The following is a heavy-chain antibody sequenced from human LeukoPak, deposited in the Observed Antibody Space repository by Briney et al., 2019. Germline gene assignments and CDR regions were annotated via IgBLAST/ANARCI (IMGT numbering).Heavy chain of an antibody. D-gene: IGHD3-10*01. J-gene: IGHJ6*03. CDR1: GGSISSYY. V-gene: IGHV4-59*12. CDR2: IYYSGST. Sequence: PSETLSLTCTVSGGSISSYYWSWIRQPPGKGLEWIGYIYYSGSTNYNPSLKSRVTMSVDTSKNQLSLKLSSVTAADTAVYYCARDRYLYGSGSYHYYMDVWGKGTTVTISS. CDR3: ARDRYLYGSGSYHYYMDV.